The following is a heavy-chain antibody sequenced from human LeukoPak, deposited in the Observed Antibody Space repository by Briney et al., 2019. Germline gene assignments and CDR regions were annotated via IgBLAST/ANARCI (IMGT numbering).Heavy chain of an antibody. V-gene: IGHV4-30-4*01. Sequence: SETLSLTCTVSGGSISSGGYYWSWIRQPPGKGLEWIGYIYYSGSTYYNPSLKSRVTISVDTSKNQFSLKLSSVTAADTAVYYCAKDRGFWSGYPYFDYWGQGTLVTVSS. CDR2: IYYSGST. CDR1: GGSISSGGYY. D-gene: IGHD3-3*01. CDR3: AKDRGFWSGYPYFDY. J-gene: IGHJ4*02.